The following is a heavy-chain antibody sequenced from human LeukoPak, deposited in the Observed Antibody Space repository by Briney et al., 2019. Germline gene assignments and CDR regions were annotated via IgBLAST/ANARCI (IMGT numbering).Heavy chain of an antibody. V-gene: IGHV3-21*01. Sequence: PGGSLRLSCAASGFTFSNYTMNWVRQAPGKGLAWVSFISSSSNYIYYADSVKGRFTISRDNAKNSLCLQMNSLRAEDTAVYYCARDEYPPDHYYDTSGYYHYWGQGTLVTVSS. J-gene: IGHJ4*02. D-gene: IGHD3-22*01. CDR1: GFTFSNYT. CDR3: ARDEYPPDHYYDTSGYYHY. CDR2: ISSSSNYI.